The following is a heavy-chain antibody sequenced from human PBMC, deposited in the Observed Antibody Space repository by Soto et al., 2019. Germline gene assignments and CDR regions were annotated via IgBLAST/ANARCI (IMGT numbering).Heavy chain of an antibody. CDR2: INPSGGST. J-gene: IGHJ2*01. D-gene: IGHD1-26*01. V-gene: IGHV1-46*03. CDR1: GYTFTSYY. Sequence: ASVKVSGKASGYTFTSYYMHWVRQAPGQGLEWMGIINPSGGSTSYAQKFQGRVTMTRDTSTSTVYMELSSLRSEDTAVYYCARVGGDPYWYFDLWGRGTLVTVSS. CDR3: ARVGGDPYWYFDL.